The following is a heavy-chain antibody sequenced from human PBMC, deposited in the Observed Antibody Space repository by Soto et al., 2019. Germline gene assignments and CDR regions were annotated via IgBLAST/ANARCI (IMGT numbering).Heavy chain of an antibody. CDR3: ARWRYYDFWSGYDYYYYGMDV. CDR2: IIPIFGTA. D-gene: IGHD3-3*01. V-gene: IGHV1-69*01. Sequence: QVQLVQSGAEVQKPGSSVKVSCKASGGTFSSYAISWVRQAPGQGLEWMGGIIPIFGTANYAQKFQGRVTITADESTSTAYMELSSLRSEDTAVYYCARWRYYDFWSGYDYYYYGMDVWGQGTTVTVSS. CDR1: GGTFSSYA. J-gene: IGHJ6*02.